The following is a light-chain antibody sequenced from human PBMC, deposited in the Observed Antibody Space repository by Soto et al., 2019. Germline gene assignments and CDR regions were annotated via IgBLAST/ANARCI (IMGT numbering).Light chain of an antibody. Sequence: QSVLTQSASVSGSPGQSITISCTGTSSDIGGYNYVSWYQQHPDKAPKLMIFEVSNRPSGVSNRFSGSKSGNTASLTISGLLTEDEADYYCSSYTTSSTVAFGGGTQLTVL. CDR3: SSYTTSSTVA. CDR1: SSDIGGYNY. CDR2: EVS. J-gene: IGLJ2*01. V-gene: IGLV2-14*01.